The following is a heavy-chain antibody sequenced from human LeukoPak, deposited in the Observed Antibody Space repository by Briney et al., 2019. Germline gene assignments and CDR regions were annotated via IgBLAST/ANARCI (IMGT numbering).Heavy chain of an antibody. CDR1: GGSISSYC. D-gene: IGHD4-17*01. V-gene: IGHV4-4*07. CDR2: IYTSGST. CDR3: AREKDDYGDYCFDY. J-gene: IGHJ4*02. Sequence: PSETLSLTCTVSGGSISSYCWSWIRQPAGKGLEWIGRIYTSGSTNYNPSLKSRVTMSVDTSKNQFSLKLSSVTAADTAVYYCAREKDDYGDYCFDYWGQGTLVTVSS.